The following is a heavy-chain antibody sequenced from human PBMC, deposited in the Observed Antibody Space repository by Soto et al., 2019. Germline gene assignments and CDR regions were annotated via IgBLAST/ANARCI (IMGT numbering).Heavy chain of an antibody. J-gene: IGHJ1*01. CDR2: IYYSGST. Sequence: SETLSLTCTVSGGSISSSSYYWGWIRQPPGKGLEWIGSIYYSGSTYYNPSLKSRVTISVDTSKNQFSLKLSSVTAADTAVYYCARRRSGGYYSNPEYFQHWGQGTLVTVSS. CDR1: GGSISSSSYY. D-gene: IGHD3-22*01. CDR3: ARRRSGGYYSNPEYFQH. V-gene: IGHV4-39*01.